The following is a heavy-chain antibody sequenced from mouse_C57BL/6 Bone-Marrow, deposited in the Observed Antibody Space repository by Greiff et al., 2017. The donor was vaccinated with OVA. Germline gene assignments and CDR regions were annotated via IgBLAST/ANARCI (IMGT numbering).Heavy chain of an antibody. CDR3: ARGGSSYDY. CDR1: GYAFSSSW. J-gene: IGHJ2*01. V-gene: IGHV1-82*01. CDR2: IYPGDGDT. Sequence: VQLQESGPELVKPGASVKISCKASGYAFSSSWMNWVKQRPGKGLEWIGRIYPGDGDTNYNGKFKGKATLTADKSSSTAYMQLSSLTSEDSAVCDCARGGSSYDYWGQGTTLTVSS. D-gene: IGHD1-1*01.